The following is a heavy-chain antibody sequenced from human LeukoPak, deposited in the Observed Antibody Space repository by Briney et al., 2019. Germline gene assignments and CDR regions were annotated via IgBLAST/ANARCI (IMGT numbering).Heavy chain of an antibody. CDR3: ARRVPSGSGSYDFDY. CDR2: INYSGTT. J-gene: IGHJ4*02. CDR1: GGSISSDSYY. D-gene: IGHD3-10*01. Sequence: SETLSLTCTVSGGSISSDSYYWGWIRQPPGKGLEWIGRINYSGTTYYNPSLKSRVTISVDTSKNQFSLKVSSVTAADTAVYYCARRVPSGSGSYDFDYWGQGTLVTVSS. V-gene: IGHV4-39*01.